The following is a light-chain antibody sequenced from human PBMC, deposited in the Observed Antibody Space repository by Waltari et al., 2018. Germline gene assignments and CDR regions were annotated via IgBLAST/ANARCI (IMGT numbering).Light chain of an antibody. CDR2: GNT. CDR1: SSNIGTGYD. V-gene: IGLV1-40*01. Sequence: QSVLTQPPSVSGAPGQRVTISCTGSSSNIGTGYDVQWYQQLPGSAPKLLMFGNTSGPSGFPDRFSGSKSGASASLAITGLQAEDEAVYYCHSYDIGLTAWVFGGGTKLTVL. J-gene: IGLJ3*02. CDR3: HSYDIGLTAWV.